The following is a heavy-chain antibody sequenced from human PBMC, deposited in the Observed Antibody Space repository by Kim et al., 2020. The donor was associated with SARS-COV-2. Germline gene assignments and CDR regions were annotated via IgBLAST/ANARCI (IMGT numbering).Heavy chain of an antibody. CDR1: GFIFSNYE. CDR3: ARNGAWGKPD. D-gene: IGHD7-27*01. CDR2: ISSSGSTT. J-gene: IGHJ4*02. Sequence: GGSLRLSCAASGFIFSNYEMNWVRQAPGKGLEWVSYISSSGSTTKYADSVKGRFTISRDNAEKSLFLQMNSLRAEDTALYFCARNGAWGKPDWGQGILVTVSS. V-gene: IGHV3-48*03.